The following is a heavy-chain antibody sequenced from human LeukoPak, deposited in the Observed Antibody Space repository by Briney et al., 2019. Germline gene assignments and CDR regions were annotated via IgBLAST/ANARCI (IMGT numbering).Heavy chain of an antibody. Sequence: GGSLRLSCAASGFTFSSYGMIWVRQAPGKGLEWEANIKQDGSEKYYVDSVKGRFTISRDNAKNSLYLQMNSLKTEDTAVYYCTTDLGYSYGYAGIWGQGTMVTVSS. J-gene: IGHJ3*02. D-gene: IGHD5-18*01. CDR1: GFTFSSYG. CDR2: IKQDGSEK. V-gene: IGHV3-7*03. CDR3: TTDLGYSYGYAGI.